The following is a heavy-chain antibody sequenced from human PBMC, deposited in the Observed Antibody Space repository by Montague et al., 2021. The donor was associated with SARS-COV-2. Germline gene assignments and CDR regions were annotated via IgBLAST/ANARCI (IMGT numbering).Heavy chain of an antibody. Sequence: SETLSLTCTVTGDSVISDKYYWSWIRQPPGKGLEWIGIIYDSGSTSYKPSLHSRVTITIDTSKNQFSLNLMSVTPADTAVYYCVKGSGYPWGQGTLVTVSS. V-gene: IGHV4-61*01. CDR2: IYDSGST. D-gene: IGHD3-22*01. CDR3: VKGSGYP. J-gene: IGHJ5*02. CDR1: GDSVISDKYY.